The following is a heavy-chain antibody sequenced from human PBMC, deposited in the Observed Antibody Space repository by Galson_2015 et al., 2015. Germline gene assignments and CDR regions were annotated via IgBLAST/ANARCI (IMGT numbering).Heavy chain of an antibody. V-gene: IGHV1-46*01. Sequence: SVKVSCKASGYTFTSYHMHWVRQAPGQGLEWMGIINPSGGSTSYAQKFQGRVTMTRDTSTSTVYMELSSLRSEDTAVYYCSRIIAVAGYFDYWGQGTLVTVSS. D-gene: IGHD6-19*01. CDR2: INPSGGST. CDR1: GYTFTSYH. J-gene: IGHJ4*02. CDR3: SRIIAVAGYFDY.